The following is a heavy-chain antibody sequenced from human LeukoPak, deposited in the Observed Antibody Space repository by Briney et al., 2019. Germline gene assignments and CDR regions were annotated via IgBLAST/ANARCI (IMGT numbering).Heavy chain of an antibody. J-gene: IGHJ4*02. D-gene: IGHD3-10*01. CDR2: ISYDGSNK. V-gene: IGHV3-30-3*01. CDR1: GFDFNRYA. CDR3: ARDVVRYGRYVPGDY. Sequence: GGSLRLSCAASGFDFNRYAMYWVRQAPGKGLEWVAVISYDGSNKYYADSAKGRFTISRDNSKNTLYLQMNSLRAEDTAVYYCARDVVRYGRYVPGDYWGQGTLVTVSS.